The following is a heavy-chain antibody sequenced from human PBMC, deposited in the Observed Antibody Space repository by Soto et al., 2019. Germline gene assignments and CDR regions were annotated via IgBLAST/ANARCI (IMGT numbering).Heavy chain of an antibody. CDR1: GFTFSSSA. J-gene: IGHJ4*02. V-gene: IGHV3-23*01. Sequence: EVQLLESGGGLVQPGGSLRLSCAVSGFTFSSSAMSWVRQAPGKGLEWVSAISGSGVTTYYADSVEGRFTTSRDNSKNTLHLQMNSLGAEDTAVYYCAKVAYFGDPPGGDSWGQGTLVTVSS. CDR2: ISGSGVTT. D-gene: IGHD3-10*01. CDR3: AKVAYFGDPPGGDS.